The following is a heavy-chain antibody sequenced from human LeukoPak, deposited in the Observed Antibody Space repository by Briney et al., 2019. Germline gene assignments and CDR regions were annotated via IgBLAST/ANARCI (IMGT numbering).Heavy chain of an antibody. CDR2: ITPIYETT. D-gene: IGHD5-18*01. CDR3: AASALGVYGYYDYYYYMDV. CDR1: GGTFRNYA. J-gene: IGHJ6*03. V-gene: IGHV1-69*06. Sequence: GASVKVSCKASGGTFRNYAISWVRQAPGQELEFMGGITPIYETTNYAQKLQGRVTITADKSTSTAYMELSSLTSEDTAVYYCAASALGVYGYYDYYYYMDVWGTGTTVTVSS.